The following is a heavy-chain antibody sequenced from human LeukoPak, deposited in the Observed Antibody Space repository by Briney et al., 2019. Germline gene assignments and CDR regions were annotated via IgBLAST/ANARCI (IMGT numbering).Heavy chain of an antibody. J-gene: IGHJ6*03. V-gene: IGHV1-69*06. CDR2: IIPIFGTA. CDR1: GGTFSSYA. D-gene: IGHD3-10*01. Sequence: ASVKVSCKASGGTFSSYAISWVRQAPGQGLEWMGGIIPIFGTANYAQKFQGRVTITADKSTSTAYMELSSLRSEDTAVYYCARSSPTYGSIDYYMDVWGKGTTVTISS. CDR3: ARSSPTYGSIDYYMDV.